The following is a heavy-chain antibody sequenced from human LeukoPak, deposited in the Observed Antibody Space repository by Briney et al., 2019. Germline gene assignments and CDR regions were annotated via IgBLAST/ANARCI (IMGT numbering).Heavy chain of an antibody. J-gene: IGHJ6*03. Sequence: GGSLRLSCAASGFTFSSYWMSWVRQAPGKGLEWVANIKQDGSEKYYVDSVKGRFTISRDNAKNSLYLQMNSLRAEDTAVYYCARVYYYDSSGYYRWSYYYYYMDVWGKGTTVTVSS. CDR3: ARVYYYDSSGYYRWSYYYYYMDV. D-gene: IGHD3-22*01. CDR1: GFTFSSYW. CDR2: IKQDGSEK. V-gene: IGHV3-7*01.